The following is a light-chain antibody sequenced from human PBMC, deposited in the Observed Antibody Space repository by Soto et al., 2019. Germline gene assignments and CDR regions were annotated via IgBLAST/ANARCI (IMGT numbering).Light chain of an antibody. V-gene: IGKV3-15*01. CDR2: DAS. CDR1: QSVRNN. Sequence: EVVMTQSPATLSVSPGERVTLSCRAIQSVRNNLAWYQQKPGQAPRLLIFDASTRATAIPARFSGSGSGTDFTLTISRLEPEDFAVYFCQQYGSSWTFGQGTKVDIK. CDR3: QQYGSSWT. J-gene: IGKJ1*01.